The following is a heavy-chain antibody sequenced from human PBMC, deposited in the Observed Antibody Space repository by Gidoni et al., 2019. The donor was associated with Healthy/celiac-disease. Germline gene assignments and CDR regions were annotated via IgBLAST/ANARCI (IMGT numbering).Heavy chain of an antibody. J-gene: IGHJ3*02. CDR2: ISGSGGST. D-gene: IGHD3-22*01. V-gene: IGHV3-23*04. Sequence: EVQLVESGGGLVQPGGSLRPSRAASGSTFSSYAVTWVRQAPGQGLGWVSAISGSGGSTYYADSVKGRFTISRDNSKNTLYLQMNSLRAEDTAVYYCAKDFYYDSSGYSLNDAFDIWGQGTMVTVSS. CDR1: GSTFSSYA. CDR3: AKDFYYDSSGYSLNDAFDI.